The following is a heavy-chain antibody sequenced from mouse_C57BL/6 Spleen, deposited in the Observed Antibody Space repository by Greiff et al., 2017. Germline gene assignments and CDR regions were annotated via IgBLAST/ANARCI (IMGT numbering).Heavy chain of an antibody. CDR1: GYTFTSSW. CDR2: IHPNSGST. J-gene: IGHJ4*01. V-gene: IGHV1-64*01. CDR3: TLYSNDGAMDY. D-gene: IGHD2-12*01. Sequence: QVQLQQPGAELVKPGASVKLSCKASGYTFTSSWMHWVKQRPGQGLEWIGMIHPNSGSTNYNEKFKSKATLTVDKSSSTSYMQLSSLTSEDSAVYYGTLYSNDGAMDYWGQGTSVTVAS.